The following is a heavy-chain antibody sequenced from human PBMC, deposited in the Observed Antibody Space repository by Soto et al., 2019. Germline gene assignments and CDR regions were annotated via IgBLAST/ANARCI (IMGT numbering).Heavy chain of an antibody. D-gene: IGHD6-6*01. J-gene: IGHJ4*02. Sequence: PGGSLRLSCAASGFTFSSYSMNWVRQAPGKGLEWVSSISSSSSYIYYADSVKGRFTISRDNAKNSLYLQMNSLRAEDTAVYYCAYPGDYSSSSLPDYWGQGTLVTVSS. V-gene: IGHV3-21*01. CDR2: ISSSSSYI. CDR3: AYPGDYSSSSLPDY. CDR1: GFTFSSYS.